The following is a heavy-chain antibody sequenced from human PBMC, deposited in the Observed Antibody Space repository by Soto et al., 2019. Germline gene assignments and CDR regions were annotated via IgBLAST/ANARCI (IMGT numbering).Heavy chain of an antibody. Sequence: SETLSLTCTVSGGSISSDYWSWIRQPPGKGLEWIGYIYYSGTTNYNPSLKSRDTISVDTSKKQFSLKLSSVTAADTAVYYFAGWRPYYYDSSGSYYFDYGGQGTPVTVS. D-gene: IGHD3-22*01. J-gene: IGHJ4*02. CDR3: AGWRPYYYDSSGSYYFDY. CDR2: IYYSGTT. CDR1: GGSISSDY. V-gene: IGHV4-59*01.